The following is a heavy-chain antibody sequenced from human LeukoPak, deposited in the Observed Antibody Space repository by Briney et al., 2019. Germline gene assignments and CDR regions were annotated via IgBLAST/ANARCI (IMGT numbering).Heavy chain of an antibody. CDR2: IKSKTDGGTT. CDR3: TTGLRIGIDY. Sequence: PGGSLRLSCAASGFTFSDYYMSWIRQAPGKGLEWVGRIKSKTDGGTTDYAAPVKGRFTISRDDSKNTLYLQMNSLKTEDTAVYYCTTGLRIGIDYWGQGTLVTVSS. V-gene: IGHV3-15*01. J-gene: IGHJ4*02. CDR1: GFTFSDYY. D-gene: IGHD2-15*01.